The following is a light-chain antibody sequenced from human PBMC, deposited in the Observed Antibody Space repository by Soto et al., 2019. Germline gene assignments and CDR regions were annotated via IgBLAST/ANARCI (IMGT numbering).Light chain of an antibody. Sequence: DIVMTQSPLSLPVTPGEPASISCRSSQSLLHSNGYNYLDLYLQKPGQSPQLLIYLVSNRASGVPDRFSGSGSGTDFTLKISRVEAEDVGVYYCMQALQTAWTFGQGTRVDIK. J-gene: IGKJ1*01. CDR1: QSLLHSNGYNY. V-gene: IGKV2-28*01. CDR3: MQALQTAWT. CDR2: LVS.